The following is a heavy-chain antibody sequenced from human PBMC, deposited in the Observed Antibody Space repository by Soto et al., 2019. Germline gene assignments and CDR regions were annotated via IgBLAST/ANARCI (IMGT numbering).Heavy chain of an antibody. CDR3: ARGRRYYDFWSGHTPLYYYGMDV. D-gene: IGHD3-3*01. Sequence: ESGGGVVQPGRSLRLSCAASGFTFSSYAMHWVRQAPGKGLEWVAVISYDGSNKYYADSVKGRFTISRDNSKNTLYLQMNSLRAEDTAVYYCARGRRYYDFWSGHTPLYYYGMDVWGQGTTFTVSS. CDR1: GFTFSSYA. J-gene: IGHJ6*02. CDR2: ISYDGSNK. V-gene: IGHV3-30-3*01.